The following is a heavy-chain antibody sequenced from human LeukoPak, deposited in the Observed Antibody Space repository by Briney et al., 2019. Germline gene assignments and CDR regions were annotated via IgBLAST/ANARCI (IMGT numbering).Heavy chain of an antibody. CDR2: INTDGNIT. CDR1: GFTFSSYA. CDR3: AREYSSSSTRVFDY. D-gene: IGHD6-6*01. V-gene: IGHV3-74*01. Sequence: GGSLRLSCAASGFTFSSYAMHWVRQAPGKGLEWVSRINTDGNITTYADSVKGRFTTSRDNAKNTLYLQVNSLRAEDTAVYFCAREYSSSSTRVFDYWGQGTLVTVSS. J-gene: IGHJ4*02.